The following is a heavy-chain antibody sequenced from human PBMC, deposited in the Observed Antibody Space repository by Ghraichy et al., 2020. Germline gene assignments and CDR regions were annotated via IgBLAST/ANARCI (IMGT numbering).Heavy chain of an antibody. CDR1: GFTFSSYS. J-gene: IGHJ3*02. V-gene: IGHV3-21*01. Sequence: GGSLRLSCAASGFTFSSYSMNWVRQAPGKGLEWVSSISTSSSYIYYADSLKGRFTISRDNAKNSLYLQMNSLRAEDTAVYYCARDWLRFKQEGHAAFDIWGQETMVTVSS. D-gene: IGHD5-12*01. CDR2: ISTSSSYI. CDR3: ARDWLRFKQEGHAAFDI.